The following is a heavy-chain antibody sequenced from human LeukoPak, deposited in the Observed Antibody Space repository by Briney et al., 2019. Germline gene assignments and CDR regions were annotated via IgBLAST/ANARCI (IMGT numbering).Heavy chain of an antibody. V-gene: IGHV3-33*06. CDR3: AKDTQSKSSDYYDSSGPPLFDY. CDR1: GFTFSSYG. CDR2: IWYDGSNK. D-gene: IGHD3-22*01. Sequence: PGRSLRLSCAASGFTFSSYGMHWVRQAPGKGLEWVAVIWYDGSNKYYADSVKGRFTISRDNSKNTLYLQMNSLRAEDTAVYYCAKDTQSKSSDYYDSSGPPLFDYWGQGTLVTVSS. J-gene: IGHJ4*02.